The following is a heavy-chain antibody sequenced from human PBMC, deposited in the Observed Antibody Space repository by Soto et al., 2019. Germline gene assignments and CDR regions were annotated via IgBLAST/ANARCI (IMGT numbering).Heavy chain of an antibody. Sequence: PSQTLLLTCAISGGSLSSNSAAWNWIRQSPSRGLEWLGRTYYRSKWYNDYALSVKSRITVTPDTSKNRFSLQLNSVTPEDTAVYYCARGRASNRGDWLDHWGQGTEVTVSS. CDR1: GGSLSSNSAA. D-gene: IGHD2-21*01. V-gene: IGHV6-1*01. CDR2: TYYRSKWYN. CDR3: ARGRASNRGDWLDH. J-gene: IGHJ5*02.